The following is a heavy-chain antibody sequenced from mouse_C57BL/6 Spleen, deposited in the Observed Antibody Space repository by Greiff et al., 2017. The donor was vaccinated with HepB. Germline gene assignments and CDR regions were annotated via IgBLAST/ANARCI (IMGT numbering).Heavy chain of an antibody. V-gene: IGHV1-18*01. D-gene: IGHD1-1*01. J-gene: IGHJ1*03. CDR3: ARGVDYYGSSFHWYFDV. CDR1: GYTFTDYN. Sequence: VQLQQSGPELVKPGASVKIPCKASGYTFTDYNMDWVKQSHGKSLEWIGDINPNNGGTIYNQKFKGKATLTVDKSSSTAYMELRSLTSEDTAVYYCARGVDYYGSSFHWYFDVWGTGTTVTVSS. CDR2: INPNNGGT.